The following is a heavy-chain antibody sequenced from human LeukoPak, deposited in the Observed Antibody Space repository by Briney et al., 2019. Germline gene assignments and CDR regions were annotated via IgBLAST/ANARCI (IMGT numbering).Heavy chain of an antibody. CDR3: ARDYDSSGYYYLHGAFDI. CDR1: GFIFSSYG. V-gene: IGHV3-74*01. Sequence: PGGSLRLSCAASGFIFSSYGMHWVRQAPGKGLVWVSRINSDGSSTSYADSVKGRFTISRDNAKNSLYLQMNSLRAEDTAVYYCARDYDSSGYYYLHGAFDIWGQGTMVTVSS. CDR2: INSDGSST. D-gene: IGHD3-22*01. J-gene: IGHJ3*02.